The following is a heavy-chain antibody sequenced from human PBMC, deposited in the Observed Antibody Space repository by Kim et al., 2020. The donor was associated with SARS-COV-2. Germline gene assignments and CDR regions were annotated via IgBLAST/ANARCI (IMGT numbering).Heavy chain of an antibody. J-gene: IGHJ4*02. D-gene: IGHD3-16*01. CDR3: TRNWGGLGL. V-gene: IGHV3-48*04. CDR2: TT. Sequence: TTTYADSVKDRLTISRDNAKNSLFLQMDSLRAEDTAMYFCTRNWGGLGLWGQGTLVTVSS.